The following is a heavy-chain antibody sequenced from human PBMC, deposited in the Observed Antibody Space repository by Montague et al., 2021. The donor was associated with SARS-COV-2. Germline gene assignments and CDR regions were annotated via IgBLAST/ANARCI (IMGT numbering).Heavy chain of an antibody. CDR2: IKSKTDGGTT. CDR3: TTAEYCSSTSCYLWTDY. V-gene: IGHV3-15*01. CDR1: GLTFSNAW. D-gene: IGHD2-2*01. J-gene: IGHJ4*02. Sequence: SLRLSCATSGLTFSNAWMSWVRQAPGKGLEWVGRIKSKTDGGTTDYAAPVKGRFTISRDDSKNTLYLQMNSLKTEDTAVYYCTTAEYCSSTSCYLWTDYWGQGTLVTVSS.